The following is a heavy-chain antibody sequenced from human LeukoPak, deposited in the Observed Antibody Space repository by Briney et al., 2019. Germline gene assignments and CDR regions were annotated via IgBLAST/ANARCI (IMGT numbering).Heavy chain of an antibody. CDR3: AKLVGYYDFWSGYHFDC. CDR1: GFTFSSYG. Sequence: SGGSLRLSCAASGFTFSSYGMHWVRQAPGKGLEWVAFIRYDGSNKYYADSVRGRFTISRDNSKNTLYLQMNSLRAEDTAVYYCAKLVGYYDFWSGYHFDCWGQGTLVTVSS. V-gene: IGHV3-30*02. J-gene: IGHJ4*02. CDR2: IRYDGSNK. D-gene: IGHD3-3*01.